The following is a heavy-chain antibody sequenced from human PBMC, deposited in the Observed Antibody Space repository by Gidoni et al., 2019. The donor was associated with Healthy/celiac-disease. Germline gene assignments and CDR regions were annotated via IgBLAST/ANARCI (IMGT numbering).Heavy chain of an antibody. CDR3: AHYCSGGSCYGFDY. J-gene: IGHJ4*02. CDR1: GFSLSTSGVG. CDR2: SYWHDDK. Sequence: QITLKESGPTLVKPKQTLTLTCTFSGFSLSTSGVGVGWIRQPPGKALGWLALSYWHDDKRYSPSLKSRPTITKDTSKNQVVLTMTNMDPVDTATYYCAHYCSGGSCYGFDYWGQGTLVTVSS. D-gene: IGHD2-15*01. V-gene: IGHV2-5*01.